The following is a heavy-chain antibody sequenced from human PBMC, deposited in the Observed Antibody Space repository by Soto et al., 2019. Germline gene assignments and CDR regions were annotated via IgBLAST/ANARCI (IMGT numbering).Heavy chain of an antibody. CDR3: ARDRFDSNYNWFDP. Sequence: GGSLRLFCAASGFTFSSYWMHWVRQALGKGLVWVSRINSDGSSTSYADSVKSRFTISRDNAKNTLYLQMNSLRAEDTAVYYCARDRFDSNYNWFDPWGQGTLVTVSS. D-gene: IGHD3-10*01. CDR1: GFTFSSYW. J-gene: IGHJ5*02. V-gene: IGHV3-74*01. CDR2: INSDGSST.